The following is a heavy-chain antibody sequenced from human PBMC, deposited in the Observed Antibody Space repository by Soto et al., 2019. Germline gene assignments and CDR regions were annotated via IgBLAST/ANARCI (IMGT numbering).Heavy chain of an antibody. CDR2: IYHSGTT. V-gene: IGHV4-59*12. D-gene: IGHD3-10*01. Sequence: SEPLSLTYTVSGGAISSYYWSWIRQPPGKGLEWIGYIYHSGTTYYNPSLKSRVTISVDRSKNQFSLKLSSVTAADTAVYYCTRGRRSESFARWFDPWGQGTLVTVS. CDR3: TRGRRSESFARWFDP. CDR1: GGAISSYY. J-gene: IGHJ5*02.